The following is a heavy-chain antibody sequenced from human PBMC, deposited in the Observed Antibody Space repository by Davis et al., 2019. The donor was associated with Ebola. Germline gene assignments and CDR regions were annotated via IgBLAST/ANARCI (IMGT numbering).Heavy chain of an antibody. CDR2: IIPIFGTA. J-gene: IGHJ3*02. D-gene: IGHD4-17*01. Sequence: AASVKVSCKASGYTFTSYGISWVRQAPGQGLEWMGGIIPIFGTANYAQKFQGRVTITADESTSTAYMELSSLRSEDTAVYYCARARATYGDFDAFDIWGQGTMVTVSS. CDR3: ARARATYGDFDAFDI. CDR1: GYTFTSYG. V-gene: IGHV1-69*13.